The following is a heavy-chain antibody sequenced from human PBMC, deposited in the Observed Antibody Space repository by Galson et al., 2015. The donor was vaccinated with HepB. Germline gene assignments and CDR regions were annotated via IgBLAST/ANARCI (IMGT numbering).Heavy chain of an antibody. D-gene: IGHD2-2*01. CDR3: ARALYCSSTSCYFRGIFYMDV. Sequence: SLRLSCAASGFTFSSYAMHWVRQAPGKGLEYVSAISSNGGSTYYANSVKGRFTISRDNSKNTLYLQMGSLRAEDMAVYYCARALYCSSTSCYFRGIFYMDVWGKGTTVTVSS. CDR2: ISSNGGST. CDR1: GFTFSSYA. J-gene: IGHJ6*03. V-gene: IGHV3-64*01.